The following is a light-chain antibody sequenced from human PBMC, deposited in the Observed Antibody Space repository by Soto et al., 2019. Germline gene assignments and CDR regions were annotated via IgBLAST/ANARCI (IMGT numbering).Light chain of an antibody. CDR1: SSDVGGYND. CDR3: ISYTGSSTLV. V-gene: IGLV2-14*01. CDR2: DVS. Sequence: QSALTQPASVSGSPGQSITISCTGTSSDVGGYNDVSWYQQHTGKAPKLMIYDVSNRTSGVSNRFSGSKSCNTASLTISGFPAEDGADYYCISYTGSSTLVFGVGTQLTVL. J-gene: IGLJ2*01.